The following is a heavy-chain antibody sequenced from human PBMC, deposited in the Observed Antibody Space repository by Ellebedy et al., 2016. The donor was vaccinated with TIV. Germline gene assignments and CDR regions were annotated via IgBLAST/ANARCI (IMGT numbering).Heavy chain of an antibody. V-gene: IGHV3-23*01. J-gene: IGHJ4*02. Sequence: GESLKISCAASGFTFSSYAMNWVRQAPGKGLEWVSGISGSGGITYYADSVKGRFTMSRDNSKNTLYLQMNSLRAEDTAVYYCVKEPYDTSGYYYDYWGQGTLVSVSS. D-gene: IGHD3-22*01. CDR2: ISGSGGIT. CDR3: VKEPYDTSGYYYDY. CDR1: GFTFSSYA.